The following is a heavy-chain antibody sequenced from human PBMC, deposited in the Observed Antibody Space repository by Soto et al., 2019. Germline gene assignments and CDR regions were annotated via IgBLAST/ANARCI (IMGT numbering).Heavy chain of an antibody. J-gene: IGHJ4*02. CDR1: GFTFSSYE. D-gene: IGHD3-3*01. CDR2: ISSSGSTI. Sequence: GGSLRLSCAASGFTFSSYEMNWVRQAPGKGLEWVSYISSSGSTIYYADSVKGRFTISRDNAKNSLYLQMNSLRAEDTAVYYCASFPITIFGVVIIRPFDYWGQGTLVTVSS. V-gene: IGHV3-48*03. CDR3: ASFPITIFGVVIIRPFDY.